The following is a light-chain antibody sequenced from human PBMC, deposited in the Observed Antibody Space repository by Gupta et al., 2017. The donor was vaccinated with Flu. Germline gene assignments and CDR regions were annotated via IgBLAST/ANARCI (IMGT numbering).Light chain of an antibody. CDR2: GVR. V-gene: IGLV2-14*01. CDR3: SSYARGSFWV. J-gene: IGLJ3*02. Sequence: QSALTQPASVSGSPGQSITISCTGTNRDIGLYDYVSWYQQHPGKAPKLMIYGVRNRPSGVSSRCSGSKSGNTASLTISGLQAEDEADYYCSSYARGSFWVFGGGTKVSVL. CDR1: NRDIGLYDY.